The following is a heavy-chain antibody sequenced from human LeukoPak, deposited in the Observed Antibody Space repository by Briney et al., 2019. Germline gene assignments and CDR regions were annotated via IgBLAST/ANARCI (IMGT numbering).Heavy chain of an antibody. CDR2: ITSDGSYT. D-gene: IGHD3-10*01. CDR1: GFSFSTYR. Sequence: GGSLRLSCAASGFSFSTYRMHWVRQAPGKGLVGVSRITSDGSYTNYADAVRGRFTSSRDNAKKTLYLQMSSLRVEDTAIYDYSRPWAGGGLGEDYWGQGTVAMVSS. CDR3: SRPWAGGGLGEDY. J-gene: IGHJ4*02. V-gene: IGHV3-74*01.